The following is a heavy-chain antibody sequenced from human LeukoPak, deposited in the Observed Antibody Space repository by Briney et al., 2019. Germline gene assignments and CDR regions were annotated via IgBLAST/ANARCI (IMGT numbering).Heavy chain of an antibody. D-gene: IGHD5-18*01. V-gene: IGHV4-59*01. J-gene: IGHJ4*02. CDR3: ARDLGPYTAHSDY. Sequence: SETLSLTCTVSGGSISSYYWSWIRQPPGKALEWIGYIYYSGSTTYNPSLQSRVTISVDTSKNQFSLKLSSVTAADTAVYFCARDLGPYTAHSDYWGQGTLVTVSS. CDR1: GGSISSYY. CDR2: IYYSGST.